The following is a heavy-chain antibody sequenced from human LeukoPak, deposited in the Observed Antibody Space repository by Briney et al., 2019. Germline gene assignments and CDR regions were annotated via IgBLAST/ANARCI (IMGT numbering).Heavy chain of an antibody. Sequence: SETLSLTCIVSGGSISSYYWSWIRQPPGKGLEWIGYIYTSGSTNYNPSLKSRVTISVDTSKNQFSLKLSSVTAADTAVYYCARRGVGAPNFDYWGQGTLVTVSS. D-gene: IGHD1-26*01. CDR3: ARRGVGAPNFDY. J-gene: IGHJ4*02. V-gene: IGHV4-4*09. CDR2: IYTSGST. CDR1: GGSISSYY.